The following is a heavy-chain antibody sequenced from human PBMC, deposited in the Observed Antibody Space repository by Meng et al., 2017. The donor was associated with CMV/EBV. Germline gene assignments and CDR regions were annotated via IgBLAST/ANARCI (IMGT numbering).Heavy chain of an antibody. CDR3: ARVVAARLDY. J-gene: IGHJ4*02. CDR1: GGSFSGYY. Sequence: LSLPCAGYGGSFSGYYWGWSRQPPGKELEWIRENNHSRGANYHPSLKGRVTISVETSENQFSLKLSSVTAADTAVYYCARVVAARLDYWGQGTLVTVSS. V-gene: IGHV4-34*01. D-gene: IGHD2-15*01. CDR2: NNHSRGA.